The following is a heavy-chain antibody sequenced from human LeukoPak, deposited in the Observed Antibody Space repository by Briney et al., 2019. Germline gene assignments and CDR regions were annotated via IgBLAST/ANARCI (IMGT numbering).Heavy chain of an antibody. V-gene: IGHV3-30*18. Sequence: PGRSLRHSCAASGFTFSSYGMHWVRQAPGKGLEWVAVISYDGSNKYYADSVKGRFTISRDNSKNTLYLQMNSLRAEDTAVYYCAKDVDWFDPWGQGTLVTVSS. CDR3: AKDVDWFDP. J-gene: IGHJ5*02. CDR1: GFTFSSYG. CDR2: ISYDGSNK. D-gene: IGHD5-12*01.